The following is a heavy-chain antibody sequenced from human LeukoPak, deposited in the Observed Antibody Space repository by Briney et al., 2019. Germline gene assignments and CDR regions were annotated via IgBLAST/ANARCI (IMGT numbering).Heavy chain of an antibody. CDR3: SRENGAFSPFGY. CDR1: GGSITSTNW. D-gene: IGHD2-8*01. Sequence: SETLSLTCGVSGGSITSTNWWSWVRQPPGQGLEWIGEVSLSGLTNYNPSLSSRVIMALDTSKNHLSLHLTPVTAADTAVYYCSRENGAFSPFGYWGQGYLVTVLS. J-gene: IGHJ4*02. V-gene: IGHV4-4*02. CDR2: VSLSGLT.